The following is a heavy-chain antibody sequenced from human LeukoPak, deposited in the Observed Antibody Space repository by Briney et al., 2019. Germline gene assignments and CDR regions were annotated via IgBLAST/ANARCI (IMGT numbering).Heavy chain of an antibody. D-gene: IGHD2-21*01. CDR2: ITGSGGST. Sequence: PGGSLRLSCAASRLTLSNYAMSWVRQAPGKRLEWVSAITGSGGSTYYADSVKGRFTISRDNSKNTLYLQMNSLRAEDTAVYYCAKSVIAVVYASFDYWGQGTLVTVSS. CDR3: AKSVIAVVYASFDY. CDR1: RLTLSNYA. V-gene: IGHV3-23*01. J-gene: IGHJ4*02.